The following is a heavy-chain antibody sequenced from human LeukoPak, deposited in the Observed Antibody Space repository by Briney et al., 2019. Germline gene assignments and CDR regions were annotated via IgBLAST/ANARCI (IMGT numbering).Heavy chain of an antibody. V-gene: IGHV3-15*01. CDR3: TTGTWIQLWLPDY. J-gene: IGHJ4*02. D-gene: IGHD5-18*01. Sequence: GGSLRLSCAASGFTFNNAWMSWVRQAPGKGLEWVGHVKSKTDGGTTDYATPVKGRFIISRDDSKNTLFLQMNSLKTEDTAVYYCTTGTWIQLWLPDYWGLGTLVTVSS. CDR2: VKSKTDGGTT. CDR1: GFTFNNAW.